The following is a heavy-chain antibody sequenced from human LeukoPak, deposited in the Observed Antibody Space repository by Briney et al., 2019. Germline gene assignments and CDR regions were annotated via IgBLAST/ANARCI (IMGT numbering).Heavy chain of an antibody. CDR3: ARHRDRYGPVDY. J-gene: IGHJ4*02. CDR1: GYSISSGSY. D-gene: IGHD5-18*01. Sequence: PSETLSLTCAVSGYSISSGSYWGWIRQPPGKGLECIGTISHSGPTYYKPSLESRVTISVDTSKNQFSLKLTSVTAADTAMYYCARHRDRYGPVDYWGQGTLVTVSS. CDR2: ISHSGPT. V-gene: IGHV4-38-2*01.